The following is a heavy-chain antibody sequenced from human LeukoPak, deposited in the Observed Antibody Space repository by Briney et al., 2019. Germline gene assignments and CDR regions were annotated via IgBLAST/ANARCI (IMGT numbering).Heavy chain of an antibody. V-gene: IGHV4-59*01. D-gene: IGHD2-8*01. CDR3: ARDQGVSARLFDH. CDR2: ISYGGHT. Sequence: SELLSLTCTVSDDSTSLYYWSWIRQPPGKGLEWIGYISYGGHTNYNPSLKNRVTISVDTSKRQFSLQLNSVTAADTAVYYCARDQGVSARLFDHWGHGILVTVSS. CDR1: DDSTSLYY. J-gene: IGHJ4*01.